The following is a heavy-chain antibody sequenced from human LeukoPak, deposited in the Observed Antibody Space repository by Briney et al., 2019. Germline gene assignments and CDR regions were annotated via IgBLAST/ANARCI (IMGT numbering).Heavy chain of an antibody. Sequence: GGSLRLSCAASGFTFSSYGMHWVRQAPGKGLEWVAVISYDGSNKYYADSVKGRFTISRDNAKNSLYLQMNSLRAEDTAVYYCAREPATGELFLGYYFDYWGQGTLVTVSS. CDR1: GFTFSSYG. CDR3: AREPATGELFLGYYFDY. J-gene: IGHJ4*02. CDR2: ISYDGSNK. D-gene: IGHD7-27*01. V-gene: IGHV3-30*03.